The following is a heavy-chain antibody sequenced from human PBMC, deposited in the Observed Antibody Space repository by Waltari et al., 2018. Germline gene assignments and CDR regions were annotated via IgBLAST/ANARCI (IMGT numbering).Heavy chain of an antibody. CDR2: IGVSRGNA. CDR1: GFTFSNYP. CDR3: AKDITADMIVVIVSSPDY. D-gene: IGHD3-22*01. V-gene: IGHV3-23*01. J-gene: IGHJ4*02. Sequence: TASGFTFSNYPMTWVRPAPGKGLEWVATIGVSRGNAYYADSVRGRFAISRYNSENTLYLHMNSLRAEDTAVYYCAKDITADMIVVIVSSPDYWGQGIQVTVSS.